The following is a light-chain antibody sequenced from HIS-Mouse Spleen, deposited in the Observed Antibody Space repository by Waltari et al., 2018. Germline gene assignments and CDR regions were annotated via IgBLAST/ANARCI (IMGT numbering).Light chain of an antibody. Sequence: QSALTQPRSVSGSPGQSVTISCPGTSSDVGGYHYVPWYQQHPGKAPNLMIYAVSKRPSGVPDRFSGSKSGNTASLTISGLQAEDEADYYCCSYAGSYTVVFGGGTKLTVL. CDR2: AVS. CDR1: SSDVGGYHY. V-gene: IGLV2-11*01. J-gene: IGLJ2*01. CDR3: CSYAGSYTVV.